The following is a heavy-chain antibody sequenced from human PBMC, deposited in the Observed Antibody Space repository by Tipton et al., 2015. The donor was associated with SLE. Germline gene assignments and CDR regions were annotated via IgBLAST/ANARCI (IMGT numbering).Heavy chain of an antibody. Sequence: LRLSCAVYGGSFSGYYWSWIRQPPGKGLEWVGEINHSGSTNYNPSLKSRVTISVDTSKNQFSLKLSSVTAADTAVYYCARVRGGAGAFDIWGQGTLVTVSS. V-gene: IGHV4-34*01. J-gene: IGHJ3*02. CDR2: INHSGST. D-gene: IGHD3-16*01. CDR1: GGSFSGYY. CDR3: ARVRGGAGAFDI.